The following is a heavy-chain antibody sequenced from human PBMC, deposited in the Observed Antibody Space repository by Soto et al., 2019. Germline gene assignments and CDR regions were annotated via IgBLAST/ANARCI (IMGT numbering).Heavy chain of an antibody. V-gene: IGHV1-69*06. CDR3: ARDVDTAMAGENWFDP. J-gene: IGHJ5*02. CDR1: GGTFSSYA. Sequence: QVQLVQSGAEVQKPGSSVKVSCKASGGTFSSYAISWVRQAPGQGLEWMGGIIPIFGTANYAQKFQGRVTITADKSTSTAYMELSSLRSEDTAVYYCARDVDTAMAGENWFDPWGQGTLVTVSS. CDR2: IIPIFGTA. D-gene: IGHD5-18*01.